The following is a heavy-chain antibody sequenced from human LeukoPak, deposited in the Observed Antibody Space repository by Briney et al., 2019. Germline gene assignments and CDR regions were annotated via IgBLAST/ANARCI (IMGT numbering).Heavy chain of an antibody. CDR1: GGSISSYY. Sequence: SETLSLTCTVSGGSISSYYWSWIRQPPGKGLEWIGYIYYSGSTNYNPSLKSRVTISVDTSKNQFSLKLSSVTAADTAVYYCARHRKYQLLTHFDYWGQGTLVTVSS. D-gene: IGHD2-2*01. J-gene: IGHJ4*02. CDR2: IYYSGST. CDR3: ARHRKYQLLTHFDY. V-gene: IGHV4-59*08.